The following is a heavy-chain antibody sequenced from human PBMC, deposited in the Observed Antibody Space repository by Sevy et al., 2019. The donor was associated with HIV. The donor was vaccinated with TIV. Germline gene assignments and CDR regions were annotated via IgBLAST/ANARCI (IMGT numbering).Heavy chain of an antibody. CDR3: ARRSGYYYYGMDV. D-gene: IGHD3-3*01. J-gene: IGHJ6*02. CDR2: IYSGGST. Sequence: GGSLRLSCAASGFTVSSNYMSWVRQAPGKGLEWVSVIYSGGSTYYADSVKGRLTISRDNSKNTLYLQMNSLRAEDTAVYYCARRSGYYYYGMDVWGQGTTVTVSS. V-gene: IGHV3-53*01. CDR1: GFTVSSNY.